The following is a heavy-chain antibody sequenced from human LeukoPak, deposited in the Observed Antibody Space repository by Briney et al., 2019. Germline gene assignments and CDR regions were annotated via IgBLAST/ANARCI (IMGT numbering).Heavy chain of an antibody. CDR3: ARDDIAVAGPDDY. CDR1: GYTFTGYY. J-gene: IGHJ4*02. Sequence: GASVKVSCKASGYTFTGYYMHWVRQAPGQGLEWMGWMNPNSGGTNYAQKFQGRVTMTRDTSISTAYMELSRLRSDDTAVYYCARDDIAVAGPDDYWGQGTLVTVSS. CDR2: MNPNSGGT. D-gene: IGHD6-19*01. V-gene: IGHV1-2*02.